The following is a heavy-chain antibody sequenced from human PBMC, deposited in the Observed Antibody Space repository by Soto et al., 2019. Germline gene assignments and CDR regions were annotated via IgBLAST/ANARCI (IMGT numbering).Heavy chain of an antibody. V-gene: IGHV1-3*01. CDR2: PNGGVDGT. D-gene: IGHD3-10*01. CDR1: GFTALSYA. CDR3: AREVKGVTSFDY. J-gene: IGHJ4*02. Sequence: QVRLIQSGPEMMQPGASVRVSCTASGFTALSYAFHWVRQAPGQGPEWLGWPNGGVDGTSYSQRLQGRVTISRDTSTNTVYLEVKSLTSEDTAVYYCAREVKGVTSFDYWGQGTLVTVSS.